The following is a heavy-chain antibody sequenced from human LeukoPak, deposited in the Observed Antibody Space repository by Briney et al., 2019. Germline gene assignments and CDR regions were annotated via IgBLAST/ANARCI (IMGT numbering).Heavy chain of an antibody. CDR3: ARSGGLWLLTYYFDY. J-gene: IGHJ4*02. Sequence: SETLSLTCTVSGDSISSSSSYWGWIRQPPGEGLEWIGSIYYSGSTYYNTSLKSRVTISVDTSKNQLSLKLSSVTAADTAVYFCARSGGLWLLTYYFDYWGQGTLVTVSS. D-gene: IGHD3-22*01. CDR1: GDSISSSSSY. V-gene: IGHV4-39*07. CDR2: IYYSGST.